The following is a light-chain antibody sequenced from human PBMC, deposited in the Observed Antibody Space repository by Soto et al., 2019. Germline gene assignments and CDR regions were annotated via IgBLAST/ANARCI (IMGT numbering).Light chain of an antibody. CDR2: AAS. CDR1: QSVSSSY. J-gene: IGKJ1*01. V-gene: IGKV3-20*01. CDR3: QQYGTSPLTWT. Sequence: ERVMTQSPATLSVSPGGRATLSCRASQSVSSSYFAWYQQKPGQAPRLLIYAASSRAAGIPDRFSGSGSGTDFTLTISRLEPEDFAVYYCQQYGTSPLTWTFGQGTKVDIK.